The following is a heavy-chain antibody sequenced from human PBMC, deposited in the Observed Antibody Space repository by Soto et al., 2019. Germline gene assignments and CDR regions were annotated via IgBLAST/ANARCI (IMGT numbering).Heavy chain of an antibody. J-gene: IGHJ5*02. CDR1: GGTFSSYT. CDR3: AATLGYCSSTGCFPRFDP. Sequence: SVKVSCKASGGTFSSYTISWVRQAPGQGIEWMGRIIPILGIANYAQKFQGRVTITADKSTSTAYMELSSLRSEDTAVYYCAATLGYCSSTGCFPRFDPWGQGTLVTVSS. CDR2: IIPILGIA. D-gene: IGHD2-2*01. V-gene: IGHV1-69*02.